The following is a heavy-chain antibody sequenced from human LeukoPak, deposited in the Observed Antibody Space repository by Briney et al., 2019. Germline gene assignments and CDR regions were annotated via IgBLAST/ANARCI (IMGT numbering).Heavy chain of an antibody. CDR3: ARDSSMLRGPLVIYYFDF. CDR1: GFTFSSYA. D-gene: IGHD3-10*01. V-gene: IGHV3-23*01. J-gene: IGHJ4*02. CDR2: ISGSGGST. Sequence: GGSLRLSCAASGFTFSSYAMHWVRQAPGKGLEWVSVISGSGGSTYYADSVKGRFTISRDNSKNTLYLQMDSLRVEDTAVYYCARDSSMLRGPLVIYYFDFWGQGTLVTVSS.